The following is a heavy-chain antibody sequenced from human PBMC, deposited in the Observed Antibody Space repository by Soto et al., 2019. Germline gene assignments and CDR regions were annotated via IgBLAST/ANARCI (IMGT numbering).Heavy chain of an antibody. CDR2: IWYDGSNK. V-gene: IGHV3-33*01. Sequence: PGGSLRLSCAASGFTFSSCGMHWVRQAPGKGPEWVAVIWYDGSNKYYADSVKGRFTISRDNSKNTLYLQMNSLRAEDTAVYYCARVSYYDSSGYPREYYYGMDVWGQGTTVTVSS. CDR1: GFTFSSCG. CDR3: ARVSYYDSSGYPREYYYGMDV. J-gene: IGHJ6*02. D-gene: IGHD3-22*01.